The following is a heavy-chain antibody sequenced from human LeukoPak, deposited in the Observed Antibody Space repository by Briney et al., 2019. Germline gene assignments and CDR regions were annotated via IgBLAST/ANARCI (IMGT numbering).Heavy chain of an antibody. CDR2: IYSGGST. CDR1: GFTVSSNY. V-gene: IGHV3-66*02. Sequence: PGGSLRLSCAASGFTVSSNYMSWVRQAPGKGLEWVSVIYSGGSTYYADSVKGRFTISRDNSKNTLYLQMNSLRAEDTAVYYCARENYDFWYGGWFDPWGQGTLVTVSS. D-gene: IGHD3-3*01. J-gene: IGHJ5*02. CDR3: ARENYDFWYGGWFDP.